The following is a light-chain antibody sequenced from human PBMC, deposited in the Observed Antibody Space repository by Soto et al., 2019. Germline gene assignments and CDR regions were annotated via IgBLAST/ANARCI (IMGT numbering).Light chain of an antibody. CDR2: EVT. J-gene: IGLJ1*01. V-gene: IGLV2-23*02. CDR1: SSAVGTYNL. Sequence: QTVLTQPAPVSGSPGQSITLSCSGTSSAVGTYNLVSWYQQYPGKAPRLMIYEVTKRPSGVSNRFSGSKSGNTAFLTITGLQPEDEADYYCCSDAGSSSSIFGTGSKVTVL. CDR3: CSDAGSSSSI.